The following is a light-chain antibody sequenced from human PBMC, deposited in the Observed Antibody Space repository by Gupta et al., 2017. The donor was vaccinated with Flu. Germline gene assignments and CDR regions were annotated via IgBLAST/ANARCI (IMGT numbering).Light chain of an antibody. V-gene: IGKV3-15*01. J-gene: IGKJ2*03. CDR1: QSINSN. Sequence: VVMTQSPATLSVSPGEGATLSCRASQSINSNLAWYQQKPGQAPRLLIYGASTRATGIPARFSGSGSGTDFTLTISSLQSEDSAVYYCQQYNNWPPKNSFGQGTKLGIK. CDR3: QQYNNWPPKNS. CDR2: GAS.